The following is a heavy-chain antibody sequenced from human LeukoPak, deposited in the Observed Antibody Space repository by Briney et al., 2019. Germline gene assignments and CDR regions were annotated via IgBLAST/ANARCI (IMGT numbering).Heavy chain of an antibody. Sequence: GESLKISCKGSGYSFTSYWIGWVRQMPGKGLEWMGIIYPGDSDTRYSPSFKGQVTISADKSISTAYLQWSSLKASDTAMYYCASLRIAARLPDAFDIWGQGTMVTVSS. V-gene: IGHV5-51*01. CDR1: GYSFTSYW. CDR2: IYPGDSDT. J-gene: IGHJ3*02. CDR3: ASLRIAARLPDAFDI. D-gene: IGHD6-6*01.